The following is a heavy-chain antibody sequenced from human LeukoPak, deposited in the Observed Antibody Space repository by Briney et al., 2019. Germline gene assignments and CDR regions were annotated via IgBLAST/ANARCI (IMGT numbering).Heavy chain of an antibody. Sequence: PGGSLRLSCAASGFTFSSYTMNWVRQAPGKGLEWVSSISGSSRHKYYADSVKGRFTISRDNAKNSLYLQMNSLRAEDTAVSYCARTANFAAGYYIDYWGQGTLVTVSS. CDR3: ARTANFAAGYYIDY. V-gene: IGHV3-21*01. CDR2: ISGSSRHK. CDR1: GFTFSSYT. J-gene: IGHJ4*02. D-gene: IGHD6-13*01.